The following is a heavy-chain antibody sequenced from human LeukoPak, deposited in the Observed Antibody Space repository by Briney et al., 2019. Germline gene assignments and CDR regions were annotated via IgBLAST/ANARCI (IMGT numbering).Heavy chain of an antibody. D-gene: IGHD2-15*01. J-gene: IGHJ4*02. Sequence: PGGSLRLSCAASRFSFSSYGMHWVRQAPGKGLEWVAFIRYDAANKYYADSVKGRFTISRDNSKNILYLQMNSLRAEDTAVYYCAKLLYSVGSSCPIDYWGQGTLVTVSS. CDR2: IRYDAANK. CDR3: AKLLYSVGSSCPIDY. CDR1: RFSFSSYG. V-gene: IGHV3-30*02.